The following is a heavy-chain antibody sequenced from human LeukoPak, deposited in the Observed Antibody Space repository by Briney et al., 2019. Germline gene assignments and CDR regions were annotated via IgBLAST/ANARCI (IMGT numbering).Heavy chain of an antibody. D-gene: IGHD1-14*01. J-gene: IGHJ6*02. CDR3: AYNYGMDV. Sequence: PGGSLRLSCAASGFTFYDYAMHWVRHAPGKGLEWVSGISWNSGSIGYADSVKGRFTISRDNAKNSLYLQMNSLRAEDTALYYCAYNYGMDVWGQGTTVTVSS. V-gene: IGHV3-9*01. CDR2: ISWNSGSI. CDR1: GFTFYDYA.